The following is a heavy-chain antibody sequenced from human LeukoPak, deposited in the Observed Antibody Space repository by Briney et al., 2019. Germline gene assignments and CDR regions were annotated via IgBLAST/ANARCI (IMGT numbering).Heavy chain of an antibody. D-gene: IGHD4-17*01. CDR1: EFTFSSYW. CDR2: IKQDGGEK. J-gene: IGHJ4*02. Sequence: PGGSLRLSCAASEFTFSSYWMSWVRQAPGKGLEWVANIKQDGGEKYYLDSVKDRFTVSRDNAKNSLYLQMNSLRAEDTAVYYCARLGARQILEYWGQGTLVTVSS. CDR3: ARLGARQILEY. V-gene: IGHV3-7*01.